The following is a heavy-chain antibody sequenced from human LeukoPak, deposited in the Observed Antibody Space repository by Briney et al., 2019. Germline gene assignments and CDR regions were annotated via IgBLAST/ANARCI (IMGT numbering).Heavy chain of an antibody. D-gene: IGHD6-19*01. Sequence: GGSPRLSCAASGFTFTNYWMNWVRQAPGKGLEWVANIKQDGSEKYYVDSVKGRFTISRDNAKNSLYLQMNSLRAEDTAVYYCARDLAVAGPDYWGQGTLVTVSS. V-gene: IGHV3-7*01. J-gene: IGHJ4*02. CDR1: GFTFTNYW. CDR2: IKQDGSEK. CDR3: ARDLAVAGPDY.